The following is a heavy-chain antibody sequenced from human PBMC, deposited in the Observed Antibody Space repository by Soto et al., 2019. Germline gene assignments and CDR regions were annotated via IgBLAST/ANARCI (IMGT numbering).Heavy chain of an antibody. Sequence: ASVKVSCKASGYTFTGYYMHWVRQAPGQGLEWMGWINPNSGGTNYAQKFQGWVTMTRDTSISTAYMELSRLRSDDTAVYYCARGSPITMVRGDDAFDIWGQGTMVTVSS. V-gene: IGHV1-2*04. CDR2: INPNSGGT. J-gene: IGHJ3*02. CDR1: GYTFTGYY. D-gene: IGHD3-10*01. CDR3: ARGSPITMVRGDDAFDI.